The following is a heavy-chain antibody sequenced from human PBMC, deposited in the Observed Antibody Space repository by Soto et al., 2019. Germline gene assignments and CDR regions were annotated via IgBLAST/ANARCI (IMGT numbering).Heavy chain of an antibody. J-gene: IGHJ5*02. D-gene: IGHD4-17*01. CDR2: IYYSGST. CDR3: ARTYGDYFGWFDP. Sequence: QLQLQESGPGLVKPSETLSLTCTVSGGSISSSSYYWGWIRQPPGKGLEWIGSIYYSGSTYYNPSLKSRVPISVDTSKNQFSLKPSSVTAADTAVYYCARTYGDYFGWFDPWGQGTLVTVSS. V-gene: IGHV4-39*01. CDR1: GGSISSSSYY.